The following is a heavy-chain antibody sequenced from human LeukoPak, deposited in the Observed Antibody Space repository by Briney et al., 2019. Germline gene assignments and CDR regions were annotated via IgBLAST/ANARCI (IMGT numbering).Heavy chain of an antibody. CDR2: INAGNGNT. V-gene: IGHV1-3*01. Sequence: ASVKVSCKASGYTFTSYAMHWVRQAPGQRLEWMRWINAGNGNTKYSQKFQGRVTITRDTSASTAYMELSSLRSEDTAVYYCARGISDYYDSSGYRYWGQGTLVTVSS. CDR1: GYTFTSYA. D-gene: IGHD3-22*01. CDR3: ARGISDYYDSSGYRY. J-gene: IGHJ4*02.